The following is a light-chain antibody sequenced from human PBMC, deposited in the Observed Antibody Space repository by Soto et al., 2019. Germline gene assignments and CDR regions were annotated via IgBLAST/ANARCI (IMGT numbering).Light chain of an antibody. V-gene: IGKV1-9*01. CDR3: QQLNSYF. J-gene: IGKJ3*01. Sequence: IQLTPSPSLLSASVGDRVPLICRASQGISSYLAWYQQKPGKAPKLLIYAASTLQSGVPSRFSGSGSGTEFTLTISSLQPEDFATYYCQQLNSYFFGPGTKVDI. CDR1: QGISSY. CDR2: AAS.